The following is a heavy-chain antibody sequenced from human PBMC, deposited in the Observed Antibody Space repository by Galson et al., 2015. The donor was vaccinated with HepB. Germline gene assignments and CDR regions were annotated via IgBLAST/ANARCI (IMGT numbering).Heavy chain of an antibody. Sequence: SLRLSCAGSGFNFRKYNMIWVRQAPGKGLEWVSSISTGSRYIYYADSTKGRFTISRDNAKNSLYLQMNSLRAEDTAVYYCARGYDILDYWGLGTLVTVSS. J-gene: IGHJ4*02. D-gene: IGHD3-9*01. CDR3: ARGYDILDY. V-gene: IGHV3-21*01. CDR1: GFNFRKYN. CDR2: ISTGSRYI.